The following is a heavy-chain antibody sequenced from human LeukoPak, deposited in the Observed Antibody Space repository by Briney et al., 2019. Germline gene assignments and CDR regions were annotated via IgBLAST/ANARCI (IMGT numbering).Heavy chain of an antibody. D-gene: IGHD3-10*01. CDR2: ISSSSSTI. J-gene: IGHJ5*02. V-gene: IGHV3-48*03. CDR1: GFTFSSYE. Sequence: PGGSLRLSCAASGFTFSSYEMNWVRQAPGKGLEWVSYISSSSSTIYYADSVKGRFTITRDNAKNSLYLQMNSLRVEDTAVYYCARGLRFGELSRNWFDPWGQGTLVTVSS. CDR3: ARGLRFGELSRNWFDP.